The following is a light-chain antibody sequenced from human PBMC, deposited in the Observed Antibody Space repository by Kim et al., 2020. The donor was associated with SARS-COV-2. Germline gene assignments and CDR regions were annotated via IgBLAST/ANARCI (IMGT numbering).Light chain of an antibody. V-gene: IGKV1-27*01. CDR2: AAS. J-gene: IGKJ1*01. CDR3: QKCDSAPWT. CDR1: QDISSY. Sequence: DIQMTQSPSSLSASVGDRVTITCRASQDISSYLAWFQLKPGKAPKLLIYAASALQPGVPSRFSGSGSGTDFTLTVTSLQPEDVATYYCQKCDSAPWTFGQGTKVYIK.